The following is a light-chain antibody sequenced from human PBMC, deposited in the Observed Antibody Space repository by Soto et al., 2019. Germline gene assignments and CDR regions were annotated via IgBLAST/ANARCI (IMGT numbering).Light chain of an antibody. CDR2: AAS. V-gene: IGKV1-39*01. CDR1: RDISRY. CDR3: QQSYSLPLT. Sequence: DIQMTQSPSSMSASVGDRVTITCRASRDISRYLNWYQQKPGKAPKLLIYAASTLQSGVPSRFSGNESGKDFSLTITSLQPEDFATYYCQQSYSLPLTFGPGTKVDI. J-gene: IGKJ3*01.